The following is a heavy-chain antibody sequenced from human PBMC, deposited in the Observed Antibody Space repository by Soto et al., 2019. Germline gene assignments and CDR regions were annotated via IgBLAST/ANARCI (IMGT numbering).Heavy chain of an antibody. J-gene: IGHJ6*02. CDR1: GGSFSGYY. D-gene: IGHD5-12*01. CDR3: ARRVATIGYYYYGMDV. V-gene: IGHV4-34*01. CDR2: INHSGST. Sequence: PSETLSLTCAVYGGSFSGYYWSWIRQPPGKGLKWIGEINHSGSTNYNPSLKSRVTISVDTSKNQFSLKLSSVTAADTAVYYCARRVATIGYYYYGMDVWGQGTTVTVSS.